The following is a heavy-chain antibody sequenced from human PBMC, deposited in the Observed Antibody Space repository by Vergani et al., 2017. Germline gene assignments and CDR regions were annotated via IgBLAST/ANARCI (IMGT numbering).Heavy chain of an antibody. D-gene: IGHD1-1*01. CDR2: ISDNGGTT. CDR1: GFPFRNYA. V-gene: IGHV3-23*01. J-gene: IGHJ3*02. CDR3: VRVKGSNWNDHLYDI. Sequence: EVQLLESGGGLAQPGGSLRLSCAAFGFPFRNYAIPWVRRAQGKGLEWVSIISDNGGTTYYADSVKGRFTISRDNSKDTLYLQMNSLRAEDTAVYYCVRVKGSNWNDHLYDIWGQGTLVTVSS.